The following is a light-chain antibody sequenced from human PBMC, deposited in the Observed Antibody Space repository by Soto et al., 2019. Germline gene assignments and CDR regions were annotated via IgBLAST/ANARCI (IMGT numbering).Light chain of an antibody. Sequence: EIVMTQSPATLSVSPGERATLSCRASQSVDSKLAWYQQKPGQGPRLLIYGASSRATGIPARLSGRGSGTDFILTISSLQSEDFASYYCQHYSTWLWTFGQGTKVEIK. CDR1: QSVDSK. V-gene: IGKV3-15*01. J-gene: IGKJ1*01. CDR3: QHYSTWLWT. CDR2: GAS.